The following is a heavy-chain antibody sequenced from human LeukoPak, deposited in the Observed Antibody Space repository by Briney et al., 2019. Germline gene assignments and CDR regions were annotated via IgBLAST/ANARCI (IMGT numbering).Heavy chain of an antibody. V-gene: IGHV3-9*01. J-gene: IGHJ4*02. CDR3: AKAYYYDSSGYYFYFDY. Sequence: PGGSLRHSCAASGFTFDDYAMHWVRQAPGKGLEWVSGISWNSGSIGYADSVKGRFTISRDNAKNSLYLQMNSLRAEDTALYYCAKAYYYDSSGYYFYFDYWGQGTLVTVSS. CDR2: ISWNSGSI. D-gene: IGHD3-22*01. CDR1: GFTFDDYA.